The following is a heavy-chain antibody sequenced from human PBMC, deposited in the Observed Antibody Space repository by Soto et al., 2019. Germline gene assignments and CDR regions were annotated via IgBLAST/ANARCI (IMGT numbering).Heavy chain of an antibody. Sequence: QVQLQESGPGLVKPSGTLSLTCAVSAGSISNDKWWSWVRQPPGKGLEWIGEIYHSGTTNYNPSLKSRVTMSIDNSKDQFSLKLHSVTAADTAVYFCARASTYTTGWSYSFDYWGHGTLVTVSS. CDR3: ARASTYTTGWSYSFDY. CDR1: AGSISNDKW. D-gene: IGHD6-19*01. CDR2: IYHSGTT. V-gene: IGHV4-4*02. J-gene: IGHJ4*01.